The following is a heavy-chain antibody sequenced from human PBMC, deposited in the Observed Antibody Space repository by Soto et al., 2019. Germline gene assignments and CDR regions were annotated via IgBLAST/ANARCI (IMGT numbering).Heavy chain of an antibody. CDR2: SNAGNGNT. CDR3: VRRHVSATGIDWFDP. J-gene: IGHJ5*02. Sequence: GASVKVSCKASGYTFTSYAMHWLRQAPGQRLEWMGWSNAGNGNTKYSQEFQGRVTITRDTSASTAYMELSSLRSEDTAVYYCVRRHVSATGIDWFDPWGQGTLVTVSS. V-gene: IGHV1-3*01. D-gene: IGHD6-13*01. CDR1: GYTFTSYA.